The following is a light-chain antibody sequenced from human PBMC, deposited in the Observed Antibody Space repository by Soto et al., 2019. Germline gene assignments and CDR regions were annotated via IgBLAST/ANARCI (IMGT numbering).Light chain of an antibody. Sequence: QSALTKPASVSGSPGQSITISCTGTSSDVGGYNYVSWYQQYTVKAPKLMIYEVSNRPSGVSNRFSGSKSGITASLTISGLQAEDEADYYCRSYTSSSTTVVFGGGTKLTVL. CDR1: SSDVGGYNY. V-gene: IGLV2-14*01. J-gene: IGLJ2*01. CDR3: RSYTSSSTTVV. CDR2: EVS.